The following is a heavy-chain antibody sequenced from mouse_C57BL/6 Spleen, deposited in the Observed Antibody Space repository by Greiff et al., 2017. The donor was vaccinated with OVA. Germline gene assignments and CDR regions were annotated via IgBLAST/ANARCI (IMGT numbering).Heavy chain of an antibody. CDR2: ISDGGSYT. V-gene: IGHV5-4*01. CDR3: ARDGDWGRRGFGY. Sequence: EVQGVESGGGLVKPGGSLKLSCAASGFTFSSYAMSWVRQTPEKRLEWIATISDGGSYTYYPDNVKGRFTISRDNAKNTLYLQMSHLKSEDTAMYYCARDGDWGRRGFGYWGQGTTLTVSA. J-gene: IGHJ2*01. D-gene: IGHD4-1*01. CDR1: GFTFSSYA.